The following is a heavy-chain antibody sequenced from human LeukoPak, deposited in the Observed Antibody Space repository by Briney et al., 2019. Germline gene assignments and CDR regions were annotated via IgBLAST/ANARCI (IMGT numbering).Heavy chain of an antibody. V-gene: IGHV3-48*01. CDR1: GFTFVSHN. CDR3: ARDIRDAFDI. D-gene: IGHD2-2*02. CDR2: ISSSSSLI. Sequence: PGGSLRLSCAASGFTFVSHNMNWVRQAPGKGLEWVAYISSSSSLIYYAGSVKGRFTVSRDSAKRSLYLQMNSLRAEDTAVYYCARDIRDAFDIWGQGTMVTVSS. J-gene: IGHJ3*02.